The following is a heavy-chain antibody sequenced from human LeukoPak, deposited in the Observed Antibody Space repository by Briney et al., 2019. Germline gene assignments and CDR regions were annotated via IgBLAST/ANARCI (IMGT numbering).Heavy chain of an antibody. CDR2: IKSDGSST. CDR3: ARVGMISYSFDY. V-gene: IGHV3-74*01. Sequence: GGSLRLSCAASGFTFSNCAMSWVRQAPGKGLEWVSRIKSDGSSTSYADSVKGRFTISRDNAKNTLYLQMYSLRAEDTAVYYCARVGMISYSFDYWGQGTLVTVSS. J-gene: IGHJ4*02. CDR1: GFTFSNCA. D-gene: IGHD2-21*01.